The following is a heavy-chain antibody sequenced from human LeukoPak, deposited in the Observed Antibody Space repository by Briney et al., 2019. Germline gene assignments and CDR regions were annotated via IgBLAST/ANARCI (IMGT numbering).Heavy chain of an antibody. J-gene: IGHJ5*02. Sequence: GASVKVSCNASGYTFTSYAMNWVRQAPGQGLEWMGWINTNTGNPTYAQGFTGRFVFSLDTSVSTAYLQISSLKAEDTAVYYCARVITMVRGDPSDWWFDPWGQGTLVTVSS. CDR3: ARVITMVRGDPSDWWFDP. CDR1: GYTFTSYA. V-gene: IGHV7-4-1*02. CDR2: INTNTGNP. D-gene: IGHD3-10*01.